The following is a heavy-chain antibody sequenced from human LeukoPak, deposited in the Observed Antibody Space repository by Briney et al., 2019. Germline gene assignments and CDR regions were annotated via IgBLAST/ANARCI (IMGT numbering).Heavy chain of an antibody. CDR3: AAVLTGYYSPLDY. Sequence: GGSLRLSCAASGFTFSSYAMSWVRQAPGKGLEWVSSISGSGDSTYYADSVKGRFAISRDNSKNTLYPQMNSLRAEDTAVYYCAAVLTGYYSPLDYWGQGTLVTVSS. V-gene: IGHV3-23*01. CDR2: ISGSGDST. J-gene: IGHJ4*02. CDR1: GFTFSSYA. D-gene: IGHD3-9*01.